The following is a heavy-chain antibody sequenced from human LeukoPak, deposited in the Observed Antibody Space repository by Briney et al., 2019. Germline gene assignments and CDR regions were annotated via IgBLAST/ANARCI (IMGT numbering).Heavy chain of an antibody. CDR1: GFTLSSYW. CDR2: INGDGRIT. Sequence: PGGSLRLSCAASGFTLSSYWMHWVRQAPGKGLVWVSRINGDGRITTYADSVKGRFTISRDTAKNTLYLQMSSLRAEDTAVYYCAGFSHKGVWGQGTTVTVSS. CDR3: AGFSHKGV. J-gene: IGHJ6*02. V-gene: IGHV3-74*01.